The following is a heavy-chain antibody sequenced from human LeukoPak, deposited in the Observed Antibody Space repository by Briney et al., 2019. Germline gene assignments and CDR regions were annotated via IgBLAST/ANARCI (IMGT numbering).Heavy chain of an antibody. Sequence: ASVKVSCKASGYTFTSYYMHWVRQAPGQGLEWMGIINPSGGSTSYAQKFQGRVTMTRDMSTSTVYMELSSLRSEDTAVYYCARDLGGYLGYNPWLNWFDPWGQGTLVTVSS. D-gene: IGHD1-14*01. CDR2: INPSGGST. CDR3: ARDLGGYLGYNPWLNWFDP. CDR1: GYTFTSYY. V-gene: IGHV1-46*01. J-gene: IGHJ5*02.